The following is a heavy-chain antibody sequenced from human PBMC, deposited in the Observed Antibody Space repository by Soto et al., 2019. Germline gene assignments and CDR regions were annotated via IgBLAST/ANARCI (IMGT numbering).Heavy chain of an antibody. J-gene: IGHJ5*02. Sequence: APLKVSCKVSGYTHTDESMHWGRQAPGKGLEWMGGFDPEDGETIYAQKFQGRVTMTEDTSTDTAYMELSSLRSEDTAVYYCGTETRFGELPTNWFDPWGQGTLVTVSS. CDR3: GTETRFGELPTNWFDP. CDR1: GYTHTDES. V-gene: IGHV1-24*01. D-gene: IGHD3-10*01. CDR2: FDPEDGET.